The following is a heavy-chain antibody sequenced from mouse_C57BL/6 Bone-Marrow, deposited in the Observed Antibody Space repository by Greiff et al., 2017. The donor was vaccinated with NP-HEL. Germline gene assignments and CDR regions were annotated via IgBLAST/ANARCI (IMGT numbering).Heavy chain of an antibody. Sequence: VQLQQSGAELVRPGTSVKVSCKASGYAFTNYLIEWVKQRPGQGLEWIGVINPGSGGTNYNEKFKGKETLTADKSSSTAYMQLSSLTSEDSAVYFCAMITTVVGRYFDVWGTGTTVTVSS. CDR3: AMITTVVGRYFDV. V-gene: IGHV1-54*01. CDR1: GYAFTNYL. D-gene: IGHD1-1*01. J-gene: IGHJ1*03. CDR2: INPGSGGT.